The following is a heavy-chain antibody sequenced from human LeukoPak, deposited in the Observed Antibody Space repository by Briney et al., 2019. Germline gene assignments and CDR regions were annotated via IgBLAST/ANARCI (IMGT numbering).Heavy chain of an antibody. V-gene: IGHV3-30*18. D-gene: IGHD4-17*01. CDR3: AKGGYGDYSYYGMDV. CDR2: ISYDGSNK. CDR1: GFTFSSYG. J-gene: IGHJ6*02. Sequence: GSLRLSCAASGFTFSSYGMHWVRQAPGKGLEWVAVISYDGSNKYYADSVKGRFTISRDNSKNTLYLQMNSLRAEDTAVYYCAKGGYGDYSYYGMDVWGQGTTVTVSS.